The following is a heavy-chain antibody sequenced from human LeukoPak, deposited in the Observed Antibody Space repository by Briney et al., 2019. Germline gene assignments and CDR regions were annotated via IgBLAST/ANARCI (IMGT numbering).Heavy chain of an antibody. Sequence: SETLSLTCAVYGGSFSGYYWSWIRQPPGKGLEWIGEINHSGSTNYNPSLRSRVTISVDTSKNQFSLKLSSVTAADTAVYYCARGLSGTGFDYWGQGTLVTVSS. CDR3: ARGLSGTGFDY. J-gene: IGHJ4*02. D-gene: IGHD6-19*01. CDR1: GGSFSGYY. CDR2: INHSGST. V-gene: IGHV4-34*01.